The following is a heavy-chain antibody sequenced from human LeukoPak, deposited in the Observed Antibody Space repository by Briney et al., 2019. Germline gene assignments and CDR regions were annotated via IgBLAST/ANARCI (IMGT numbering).Heavy chain of an antibody. V-gene: IGHV4-59*08. D-gene: IGHD3-22*01. CDR1: SGSINGYY. CDR3: ARVPESMIVVVMPSVFDY. Sequence: SETLSLTCTVSSGSINGYYWSWIRQPPGKGLEWVGYISYSGSTNYNPSLKSRVTISVDTSKNQFSLKLSSVTAADTAVYYCARVPESMIVVVMPSVFDYWGQGTLVTVSS. CDR2: ISYSGST. J-gene: IGHJ4*02.